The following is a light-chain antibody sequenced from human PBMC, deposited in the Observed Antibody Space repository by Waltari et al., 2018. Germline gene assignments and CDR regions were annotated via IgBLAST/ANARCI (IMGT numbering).Light chain of an antibody. CDR1: HSISNN. V-gene: IGKV3-15*01. Sequence: EIVLTQSPATLSVSPGERATLSCRASHSISNNLAWYQQKPGQAPRLLIYGASTRATGIPAGCSGSGSGTEFTLTISSLQSEDFAIYYCQQYNNWPPVFTFGPGTKVDF. CDR3: QQYNNWPPVFT. CDR2: GAS. J-gene: IGKJ3*01.